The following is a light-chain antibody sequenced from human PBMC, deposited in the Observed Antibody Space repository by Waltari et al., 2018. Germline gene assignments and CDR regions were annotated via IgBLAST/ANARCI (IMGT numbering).Light chain of an antibody. Sequence: DIQLTQSPSFLSASVGDSATITCRARQVISSHLAWYQQEPGKAPKLLIYAASTLQTGVPSRFSGSGSGTEFTLRISSLQPEDFGSYYCQQLHAYPLSFGGGTKVEIK. CDR2: AAS. CDR1: QVISSH. J-gene: IGKJ4*01. V-gene: IGKV1-9*01. CDR3: QQLHAYPLS.